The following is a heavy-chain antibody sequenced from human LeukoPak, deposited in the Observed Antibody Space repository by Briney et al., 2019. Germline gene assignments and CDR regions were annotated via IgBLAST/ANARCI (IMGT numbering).Heavy chain of an antibody. V-gene: IGHV1-69*13. J-gene: IGHJ4*02. CDR2: IIPIFGTA. Sequence: SVKVSCKASGGTFSSYAISWVRQAPGQGLEWMGGIIPIFGTANYAQKFQGRVTITADESTSTAYMELSSLRSEDTAVYYCARGRYCSSTSRYFGVLFDYWGRGTLVTVSS. CDR1: GGTFSSYA. D-gene: IGHD2-2*01. CDR3: ARGRYCSSTSRYFGVLFDY.